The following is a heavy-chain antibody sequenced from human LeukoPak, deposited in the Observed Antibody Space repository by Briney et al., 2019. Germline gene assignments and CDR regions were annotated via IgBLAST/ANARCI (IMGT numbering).Heavy chain of an antibody. CDR2: INHSGST. CDR3: ARGFPPYDYVWGSYRLYYFDY. V-gene: IGHV4-34*01. Sequence: SETLSLTCAVYGGSFSGHYWSWIRQPPGKGLEWIGEINHSGSTNYNPSLKSRVTISVDTSKNQFSLKLSSVTAADTAVYYCARGFPPYDYVWGSYRLYYFDYWGQGTLVTVSS. J-gene: IGHJ4*02. CDR1: GGSFSGHY. D-gene: IGHD3-16*02.